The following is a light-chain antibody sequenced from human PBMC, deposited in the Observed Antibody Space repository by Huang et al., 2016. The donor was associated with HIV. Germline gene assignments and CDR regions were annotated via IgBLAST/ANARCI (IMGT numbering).Light chain of an antibody. J-gene: IGKJ4*01. CDR2: GAS. Sequence: DIQMTQSPSSLSASVGDKVTITCRASQTIGTSLNWYQHKPGKAPNLLIVGASTLQSGVPSRFSGSGSGTDFTLTITSLQPEDFATYYWQETHSSNSFGGGTKVEIQ. CDR1: QTIGTS. CDR3: QETHSSNS. V-gene: IGKV1-39*01.